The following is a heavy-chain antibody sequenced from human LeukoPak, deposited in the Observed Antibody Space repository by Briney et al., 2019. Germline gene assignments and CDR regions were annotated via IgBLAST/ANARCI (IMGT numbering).Heavy chain of an antibody. D-gene: IGHD3-22*01. CDR2: IKQDGSEK. CDR3: ARVGDSSGYYFDY. J-gene: IGHJ4*02. Sequence: VGSLRLSCAASGFTFSSYWMSWVRQAPGKGLEWVANIKQDGSEKYYVDSVKGRFTISRDNAKNSLYLQMNSLRAEDTAVYYCARVGDSSGYYFDYWGQGTLVTVSS. V-gene: IGHV3-7*01. CDR1: GFTFSSYW.